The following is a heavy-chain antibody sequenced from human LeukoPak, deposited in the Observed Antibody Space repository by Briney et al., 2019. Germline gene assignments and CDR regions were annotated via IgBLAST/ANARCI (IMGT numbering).Heavy chain of an antibody. D-gene: IGHD4-17*01. CDR3: ARGHGDYSLNNDAFDI. CDR2: IYYSGST. CDR1: GGSISSSSYY. J-gene: IGHJ3*02. V-gene: IGHV4-39*07. Sequence: SETLSLTCTVSGGSISSSSYYWGWIRQPPGKGLEWIGSIYYSGSTYYNPSLKSRVTISVDTSKNQFSLKLSSVTAADTAVYYCARGHGDYSLNNDAFDIWGQGTMVTVSS.